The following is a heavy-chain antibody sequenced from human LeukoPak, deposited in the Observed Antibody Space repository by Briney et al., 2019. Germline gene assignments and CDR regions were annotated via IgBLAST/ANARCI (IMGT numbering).Heavy chain of an antibody. V-gene: IGHV1-2*02. CDR3: ARGQGATIVVVTSNDAFDI. J-gene: IGHJ3*02. D-gene: IGHD2-21*02. CDR2: INPNSGGT. Sequence: ASVKVSCKASGYTFTGYYMHWVRQAPGQGLEWMGWINPNSGGTNYAQKFQGRVTMTRDTSISTAYMELSRLRSDDTAVYYCARGQGATIVVVTSNDAFDIWGQGTMVTVSS. CDR1: GYTFTGYY.